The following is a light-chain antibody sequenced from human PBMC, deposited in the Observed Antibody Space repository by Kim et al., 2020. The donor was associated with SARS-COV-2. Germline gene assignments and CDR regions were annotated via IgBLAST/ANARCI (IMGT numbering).Light chain of an antibody. CDR3: AAWDDSLSGPV. CDR1: TPNIGSNA. CDR2: VNS. J-gene: IGLJ2*01. V-gene: IGLV1-44*01. Sequence: GQRVTIFCSGSTPNIGSNAVSWYQQLPGTAPKLLIYVNSQRPSGVPGRFSGSKSATSASLAISGLQPEDEADYYCAAWDDSLSGPVFGGGTQLTVL.